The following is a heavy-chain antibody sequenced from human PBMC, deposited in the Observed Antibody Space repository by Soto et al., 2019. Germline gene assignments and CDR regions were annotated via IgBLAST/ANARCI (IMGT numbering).Heavy chain of an antibody. J-gene: IGHJ5*02. CDR1: GGTFSSYA. CDR3: AREGYYGSPPTFDP. CDR2: IIPIFGTA. V-gene: IGHV1-69*12. Sequence: QVQLVQSGAEVKKPGSSVKVSCKASGGTFSSYAISWVRQAPGQGLEWMGGIIPIFGTASYAQKFQGRVTITADESTSTAYMELSSLRSEDTAVYYCAREGYYGSPPTFDPWGQGTLVTVSS. D-gene: IGHD3-10*01.